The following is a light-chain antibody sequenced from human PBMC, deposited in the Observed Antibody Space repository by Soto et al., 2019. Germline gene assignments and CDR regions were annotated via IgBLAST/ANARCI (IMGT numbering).Light chain of an antibody. CDR1: QDISHY. V-gene: IGKV1-33*01. CDR3: QQYDNLPFT. CDR2: DTS. Sequence: DIQMTQSPSSLSASVGDRVTITCQASQDISHYLNGYQQKPGKAPKLLIYDTSNLETGVPSRFSGSGSGTDFTFTISSLQPEDIATYYCQQYDNLPFTFGPGTKVDIK. J-gene: IGKJ3*01.